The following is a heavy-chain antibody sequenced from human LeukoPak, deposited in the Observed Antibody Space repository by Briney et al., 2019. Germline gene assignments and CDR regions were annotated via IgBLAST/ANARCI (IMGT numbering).Heavy chain of an antibody. J-gene: IGHJ4*02. V-gene: IGHV3-13*01. CDR1: GFTFNRHD. Sequence: GGSLRLSCAASGFTFNRHDMHWVRQPTGKGLEWVSAIGYDGDSYYAGSVRGRFTISREKAENSFYLQMNSLTAGDTAVYYCAIGRRGGYNFPYDYWGQGTLVTVSS. D-gene: IGHD5-24*01. CDR2: IGYDGDS. CDR3: AIGRRGGYNFPYDY.